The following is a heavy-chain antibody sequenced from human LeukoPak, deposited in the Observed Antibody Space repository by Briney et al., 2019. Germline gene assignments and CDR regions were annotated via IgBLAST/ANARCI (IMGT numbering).Heavy chain of an antibody. CDR1: GGSINSRSDY. D-gene: IGHD4/OR15-4a*01. J-gene: IGHJ4*02. Sequence: PETLSLTCTVSGGSINSRSDYWGWIRQPPGKGLEWIGSIYYSGSTHYNPSLKSRVTMSIDTSKNQFSLRLSSVTAADTAVYYCARRPGEYGGNDFDYWGQGTLVTVSS. CDR2: IYYSGST. CDR3: ARRPGEYGGNDFDY. V-gene: IGHV4-39*01.